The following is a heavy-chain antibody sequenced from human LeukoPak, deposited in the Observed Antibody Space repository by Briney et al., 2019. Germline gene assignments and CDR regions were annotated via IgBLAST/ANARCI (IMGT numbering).Heavy chain of an antibody. V-gene: IGHV3-7*04. D-gene: IGHD6-13*01. CDR2: INQDGSAK. CDR3: ARLGAAAAAAFDY. CDR1: GFTFRTYW. Sequence: PGGSLRLSCAASGFTFRTYWMSWVRQAPGKGLECVANINQDGSAKYYVDSVKGRFTISRDNAENSLYLQMNSLRVEDTAVYYCARLGAAAAAAFDYWGQGTLVTVSS. J-gene: IGHJ4*02.